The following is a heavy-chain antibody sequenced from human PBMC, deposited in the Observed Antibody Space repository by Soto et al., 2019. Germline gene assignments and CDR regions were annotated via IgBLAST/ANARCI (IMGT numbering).Heavy chain of an antibody. CDR2: ISAYNGNT. Sequence: ASVKVACKASGDTFTSYCISWVRQAPGQGLEWMGWISAYNGNTNYAQKLQGRVTMTTDTSTSTAYMELRSLRSDDTAVYYCARDFQVRQLDPKHTGDYWGQGTLVTVSS. CDR3: ARDFQVRQLDPKHTGDY. J-gene: IGHJ4*02. CDR1: GDTFTSYC. D-gene: IGHD6-6*01. V-gene: IGHV1-18*01.